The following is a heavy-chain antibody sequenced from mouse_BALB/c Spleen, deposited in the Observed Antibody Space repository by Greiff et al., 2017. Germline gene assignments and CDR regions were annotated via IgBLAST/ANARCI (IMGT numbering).Heavy chain of an antibody. Sequence: EVQVVESGPGLVKPSQSLSLTCSVTGYSITSGYYWNWIRQFPGNKLEWMGYISYDGSNNYNPSLKNRISITRDTSKNQFFLKLNSVTTEDTATYYCARVDYGSGFRNAMDYWGQGTSVTVSS. CDR1: GYSITSGYY. CDR3: ARVDYGSGFRNAMDY. V-gene: IGHV3-6*02. CDR2: ISYDGSN. D-gene: IGHD1-1*01. J-gene: IGHJ4*01.